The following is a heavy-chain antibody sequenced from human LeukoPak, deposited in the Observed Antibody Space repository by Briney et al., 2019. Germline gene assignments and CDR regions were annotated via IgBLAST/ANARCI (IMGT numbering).Heavy chain of an antibody. CDR3: ARGETMDV. J-gene: IGHJ6*03. CDR2: INEDGSEK. CDR1: EFSFETYW. Sequence: GSLRLSCVALEFSFETYWMSWVRQAPGKRPEWVANINEDGSEKHYVGSVRGRFTISRDNADNSLHLQMNSLRPEDMAVYYCARGETMDVWGKGTTVTVSS. D-gene: IGHD5-24*01. V-gene: IGHV3-7*01.